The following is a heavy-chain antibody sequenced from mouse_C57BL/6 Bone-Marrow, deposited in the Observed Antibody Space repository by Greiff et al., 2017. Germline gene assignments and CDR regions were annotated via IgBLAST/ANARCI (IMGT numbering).Heavy chain of an antibody. CDR1: GYTFTSYW. V-gene: IGHV1-64*01. CDR3: ARRGYGSSDWYFDV. D-gene: IGHD1-1*01. J-gene: IGHJ1*03. Sequence: QVQLQQPGAELVKPGASVKLSCKASGYTFTSYWMHWVKQRPGQGLEWIGMIHPNSGSTNYNEKFKSKATLTVDKSSSTAYMQLSSLTSEDSAVYYWARRGYGSSDWYFDVWGTGTTVTVSS. CDR2: IHPNSGST.